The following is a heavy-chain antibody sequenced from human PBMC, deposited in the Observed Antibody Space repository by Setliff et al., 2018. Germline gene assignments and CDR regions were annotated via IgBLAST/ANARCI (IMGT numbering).Heavy chain of an antibody. V-gene: IGHV4-4*02. CDR1: GDSISSSNW. CDR2: IYHSGSA. J-gene: IGHJ3*02. CDR3: ACWGGTVNAFDI. Sequence: TLSLTCTVSGDSISSSNWWSWVRQPPGKGLEWIGEIYHSGSANYNPSLKSRVSISVDKSKNQFSLKLSSVTAADTAVYYCACWGGTVNAFDIWGQGTMVTVSS. D-gene: IGHD3-16*01.